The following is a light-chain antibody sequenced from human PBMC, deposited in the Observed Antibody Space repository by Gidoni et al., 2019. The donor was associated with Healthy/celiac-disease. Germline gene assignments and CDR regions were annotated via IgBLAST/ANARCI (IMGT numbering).Light chain of an antibody. V-gene: IGLV1-40*01. CDR1: SPNIGAGYD. J-gene: IGLJ2*01. CDR3: QSYDSSLSGNVV. CDR2: GNS. Sequence: QSVLTQPPPVSGAPGQRVTISCTGSSPNIGAGYDVHWYPQLPGTAPKPLIYGNSNRPSGVPDRFSGSKSGTSASLAITGLQAEDEADYYCQSYDSSLSGNVVFGGGTKLTVL.